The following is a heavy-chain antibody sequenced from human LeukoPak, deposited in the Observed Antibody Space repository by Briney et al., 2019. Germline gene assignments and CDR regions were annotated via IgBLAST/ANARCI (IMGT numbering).Heavy chain of an antibody. V-gene: IGHV5-51*01. CDR1: GYSFTSYW. J-gene: IGHJ4*02. CDR2: IYPGDSDT. Sequence: PGESLKISCKGSGYSFTSYWIGWVRQMPGKGLEWMGIIYPGDSDTRYSPSFQGQVTISADKSISTAYLQWSSLKASDTAMYYCARRIHPGDYGGNSLESDYWGQGTLVTVSS. CDR3: ARRIHPGDYGGNSLESDY. D-gene: IGHD4-23*01.